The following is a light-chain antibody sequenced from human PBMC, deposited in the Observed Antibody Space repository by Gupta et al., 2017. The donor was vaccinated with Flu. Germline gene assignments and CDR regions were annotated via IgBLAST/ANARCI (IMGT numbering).Light chain of an antibody. Sequence: VTISCSGDTCNIGRNSVDWYQQLPGAAPKHLIFTDNVRPSGVPDRFSGSKSGTAASLVITGLQSEDEGDYYCSSWEDTLRGLYVFGSGTAVTVL. CDR3: SSWEDTLRGLYV. J-gene: IGLJ1*01. CDR2: TDN. CDR1: TCNIGRNS. V-gene: IGLV1-44*01.